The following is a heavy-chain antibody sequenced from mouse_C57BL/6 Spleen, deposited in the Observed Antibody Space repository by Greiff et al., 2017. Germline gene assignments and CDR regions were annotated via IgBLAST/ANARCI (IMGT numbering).Heavy chain of an antibody. J-gene: IGHJ4*01. V-gene: IGHV1-15*01. CDR3: TKTDWVYYAMDY. D-gene: IGHD4-1*01. CDR2: LDPETGGT. Sequence: VQLQQSGAELVRPGASVTLSCKASGYTFTDYEMHWVKQTPVHGLEWIGALDPETGGTAYNQKFKGKAILTADKSSSTAYMELRSLTSEDSAVYYCTKTDWVYYAMDYWGQGTSVTVSS. CDR1: GYTFTDYE.